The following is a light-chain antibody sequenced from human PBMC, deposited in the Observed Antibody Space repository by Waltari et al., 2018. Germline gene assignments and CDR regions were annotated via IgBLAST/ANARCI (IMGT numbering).Light chain of an antibody. CDR1: QFINRY. J-gene: IGKJ4*01. Sequence: DIHMTQSPSSLSASVGDRVTITCRASQFINRYLNWYQQKPGRAPKLVIYAASTLQVGVPSRVHGSGFGTEFTLTINKLQPDDFATYYCQQSFSSPLTCGGGANIEVK. CDR3: QQSFSSPLT. CDR2: AAS. V-gene: IGKV1-39*01.